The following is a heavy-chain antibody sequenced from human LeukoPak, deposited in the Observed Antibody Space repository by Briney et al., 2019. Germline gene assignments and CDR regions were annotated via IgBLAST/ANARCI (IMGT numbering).Heavy chain of an antibody. V-gene: IGHV5-51*01. CDR2: IYPGDSDT. D-gene: IGHD5-12*01. J-gene: IGHJ5*02. CDR1: GYSFTSYW. CDR3: ARWQLVATSNNWFDP. Sequence: GGSLQISFKGSGYSFTSYWIGWVRPMPGKGREWMGIIYPGDSDTRYSPSFQGQVTISADKSISTAYLQWSSLKASDTAMYYCARWQLVATSNNWFDPWGQGTLVTVSS.